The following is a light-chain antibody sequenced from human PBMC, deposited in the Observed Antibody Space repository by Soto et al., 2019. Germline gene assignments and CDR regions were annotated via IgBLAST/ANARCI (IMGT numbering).Light chain of an antibody. J-gene: IGLJ1*01. CDR2: NTN. Sequence: QTVVTQEPSFSVSPGGTITLTCGLSSGSVSTSYFPSWYQQTPGQAPRTLIYNTNARSSGVPDRFSGSILGNKAALTITGAQADDESDYYCVQYMRVGFYVFGTGTKVTVL. CDR3: VQYMRVGFYV. CDR1: SGSVSTSYF. V-gene: IGLV8-61*01.